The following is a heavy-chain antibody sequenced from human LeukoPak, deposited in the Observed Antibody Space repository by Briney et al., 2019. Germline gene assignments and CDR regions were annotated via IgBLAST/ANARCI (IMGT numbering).Heavy chain of an antibody. J-gene: IGHJ6*02. CDR2: IYHSAST. V-gene: IGHV4-30-2*01. CDR1: GGSISSGGYY. CDR3: ARAPFTDYYGSGSYFDYGMDV. D-gene: IGHD3-10*01. Sequence: SETLSLTCAVSGGSISSGGYYWSWIRQPPGKGLEWIGYIYHSASTYYNPSLKSRLTISVDRSKNQFSLKLNSVTAADTALYYCARAPFTDYYGSGSYFDYGMDVWGQGTTVTVSS.